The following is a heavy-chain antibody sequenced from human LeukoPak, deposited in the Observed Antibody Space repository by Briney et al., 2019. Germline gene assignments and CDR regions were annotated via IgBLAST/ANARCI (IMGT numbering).Heavy chain of an antibody. D-gene: IGHD1-26*01. Sequence: GGSLRLSCAASGFTFSSSGMPWVRQAPGKGLEWVAVISYDGRNTDYADSVKGRFTISRDNSKNTLYLQMNSLRAEDTAVYYCVVGGGIYWGQGTLVTVS. CDR2: ISYDGRNT. CDR1: GFTFSSSG. J-gene: IGHJ4*02. V-gene: IGHV3-30*03. CDR3: VVGGGIY.